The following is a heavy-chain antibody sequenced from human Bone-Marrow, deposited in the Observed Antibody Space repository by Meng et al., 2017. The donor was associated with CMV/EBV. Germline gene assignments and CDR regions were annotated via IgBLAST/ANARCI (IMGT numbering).Heavy chain of an antibody. J-gene: IGHJ4*02. V-gene: IGHV1-46*01. CDR1: GYTFTSYG. CDR3: ARDAMITFGGVIVPEGY. CDR2: INPSGGST. Sequence: ASVKVSCKASGYTFTSYGISWVRQAPGQGLEWMGIINPSGGSTSYAQKFQGRVTITADKSTSTAYMELSSLRSEDTAVYYCARDAMITFGGVIVPEGYWGQGTLVTVSS. D-gene: IGHD3-16*02.